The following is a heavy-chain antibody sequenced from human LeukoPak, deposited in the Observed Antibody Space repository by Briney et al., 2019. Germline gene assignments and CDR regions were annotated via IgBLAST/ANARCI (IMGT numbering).Heavy chain of an antibody. CDR1: GFTFSSYW. CDR3: ARGRGGDFDY. V-gene: IGHV3-74*01. Sequence: PGGSLRLSCAASGFTFSSYWMHWVRQAPGKGLVWVSRIKSDGSSTSYADSVRGRFTISRDNAKNTLYLQMNSLRAEDTAVYYCARGRGGDFDYWGQGTLVTVFS. CDR2: IKSDGSST. J-gene: IGHJ4*02.